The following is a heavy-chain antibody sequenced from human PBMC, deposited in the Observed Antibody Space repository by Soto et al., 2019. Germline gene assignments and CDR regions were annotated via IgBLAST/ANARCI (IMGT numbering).Heavy chain of an antibody. CDR1: GFSFSGKNY. J-gene: IGHJ3*02. CDR3: ATWLQREHAFDI. Sequence: EGSLRLSCAASGFSFSGKNYLTWVRQAPGKGLEWVSALYSSDGTYYADSVKGRFSVSRDNSKNTFYLQLHSLRPEDTALYFCATWLQREHAFDIWGLGTMVTVSS. D-gene: IGHD1-1*01. CDR2: LYSSDGT. V-gene: IGHV3-53*01.